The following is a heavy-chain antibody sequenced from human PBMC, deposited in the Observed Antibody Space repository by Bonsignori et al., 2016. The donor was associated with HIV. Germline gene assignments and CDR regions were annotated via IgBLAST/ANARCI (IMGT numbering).Heavy chain of an antibody. V-gene: IGHV4-38-2*01. Sequence: SQTLSLTCAVSGYSISSGYYWGWIRQPPGKGLEWIGSIYHSGSTYYNPSLKSRVTISVDTSKNQFSLKLSSVTAADTAVYYCAREEDSSGWSPFDYWGQGTLVTVSS. J-gene: IGHJ4*02. CDR2: IYHSGST. CDR1: GYSISSGYY. D-gene: IGHD6-19*01. CDR3: AREEDSSGWSPFDY.